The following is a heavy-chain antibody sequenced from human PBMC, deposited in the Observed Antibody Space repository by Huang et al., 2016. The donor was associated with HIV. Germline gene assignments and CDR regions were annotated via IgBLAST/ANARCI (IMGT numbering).Heavy chain of an antibody. V-gene: IGHV4-39*01. CDR1: GGSVNSGYYY. J-gene: IGHJ3*01. CDR3: ARLPFDYVWGTQRQTALDELDV. D-gene: IGHD3-16*01. Sequence: QLQLQESGPGLVRPSETLSLTCSVSGGSVNSGYYYWGWIRQPPGKGLEWIASVFDGGKTFYTPSLKGRGSMSVDTSKKRFSLNLSSVTAADTAVYFCARLPFDYVWGTQRQTALDELDVWGQGTMVTVSS. CDR2: VFDGGKT.